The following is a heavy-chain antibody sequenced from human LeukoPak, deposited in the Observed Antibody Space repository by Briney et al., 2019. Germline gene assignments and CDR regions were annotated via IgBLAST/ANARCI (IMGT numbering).Heavy chain of an antibody. CDR2: IGTVGDT. D-gene: IGHD1-7*01. V-gene: IGHV3-13*01. Sequence: PGGSLRLSCAASGFTFSLYDMHWVRQATGKSLEWVSGIGTVGDTYYADSVKGRFTISRENAKNSLSLQMDSLRAGDTAVDYCTRDLREGTTPDASDIWGQGTMVTVSS. CDR1: GFTFSLYD. J-gene: IGHJ3*02. CDR3: TRDLREGTTPDASDI.